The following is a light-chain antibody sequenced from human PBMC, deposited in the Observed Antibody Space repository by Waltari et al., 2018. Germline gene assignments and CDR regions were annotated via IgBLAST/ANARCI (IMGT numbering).Light chain of an antibody. V-gene: IGLV2-23*02. J-gene: IGLJ3*02. CDR2: EVT. Sequence: QSALTQAASVSGSPGQSITISCTGTSSDVGSSNIVSWYQQHPGKAPKLIISEVTKRPSGVSNRFSGSKSGNTASLTISGLQAEDEADYFCSSYGSINTWLFGGGTKLTVL. CDR1: SSDVGSSNI. CDR3: SSYGSINTWL.